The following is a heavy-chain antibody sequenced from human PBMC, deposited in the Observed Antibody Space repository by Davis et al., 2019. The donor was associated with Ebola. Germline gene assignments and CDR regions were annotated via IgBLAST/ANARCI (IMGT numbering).Heavy chain of an antibody. CDR2: IYYSGST. V-gene: IGHV4-59*01. J-gene: IGHJ4*02. Sequence: SETLSLTCTVSGGSISSYYWSWIRQPPGKGLEWIGYIYYSGSTNYNPSLKSRVTISVDTSKNQFSLKLGSVTAADTAVYYCARGSQWLGPDYWGQGTLVTVSS. D-gene: IGHD6-19*01. CDR3: ARGSQWLGPDY. CDR1: GGSISSYY.